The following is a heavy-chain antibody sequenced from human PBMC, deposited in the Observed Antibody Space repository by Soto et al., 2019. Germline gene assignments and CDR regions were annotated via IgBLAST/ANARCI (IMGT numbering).Heavy chain of an antibody. CDR1: GFTFSSYG. CDR3: AKDSSVYDSSGYFFGGPPDY. CDR2: ISYDGSNK. V-gene: IGHV3-30*18. D-gene: IGHD3-22*01. J-gene: IGHJ4*02. Sequence: SLRLSCAASGFTFSSYGMHWVRQAPGKVLEWKAVISYDGSNKYYADSVKGRFTISRDNSKITLYLQMNSLRAEDTAVYYCAKDSSVYDSSGYFFGGPPDYWGQGTLVTVSS.